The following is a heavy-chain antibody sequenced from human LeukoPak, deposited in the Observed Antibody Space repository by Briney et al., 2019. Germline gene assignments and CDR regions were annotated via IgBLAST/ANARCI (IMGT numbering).Heavy chain of an antibody. CDR1: GYTFIGYY. Sequence: ASVKVSCMDSGYTFIGYYIHWVRQAPGQGAECMGWINPNTGGTKYAQKLQGGITVTRETSPNAPYMEPNRLATHSTAVYYCARIVAFYDDPTTHNSWGQGALVTVSS. J-gene: IGHJ5*02. CDR2: INPNTGGT. D-gene: IGHD1-26*01. V-gene: IGHV1-2*02. CDR3: ARIVAFYDDPTTHNS.